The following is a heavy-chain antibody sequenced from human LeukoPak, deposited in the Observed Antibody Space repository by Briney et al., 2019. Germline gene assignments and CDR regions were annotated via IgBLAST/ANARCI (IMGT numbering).Heavy chain of an antibody. CDR3: AKMAAMASFGY. Sequence: GESLKISCKGSGYSFTSYWIGWVRQMPGKGLEWMAIINPADSDTRYSPSFQGQVTISADKSISTAYLQWSSLKASDTAMYYCAKMAAMASFGYWGQGTLVTVSS. CDR2: INPADSDT. J-gene: IGHJ4*02. D-gene: IGHD5-18*01. V-gene: IGHV5-51*01. CDR1: GYSFTSYW.